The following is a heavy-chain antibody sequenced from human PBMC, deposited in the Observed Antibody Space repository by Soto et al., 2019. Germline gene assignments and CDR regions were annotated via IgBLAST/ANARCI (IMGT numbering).Heavy chain of an antibody. J-gene: IGHJ4*02. Sequence: GGSLRLSCAASGFTFSSYAMSWVRQAPGKGLEWVSAISGSGGSTYYADSVKGRFTISRDNSKNTLYLQMNSLRAEDTAVYYCAKSYYDSSGYTTRFDYWGQGTLVTVSS. CDR1: GFTFSSYA. CDR2: ISGSGGST. V-gene: IGHV3-23*01. CDR3: AKSYYDSSGYTTRFDY. D-gene: IGHD3-22*01.